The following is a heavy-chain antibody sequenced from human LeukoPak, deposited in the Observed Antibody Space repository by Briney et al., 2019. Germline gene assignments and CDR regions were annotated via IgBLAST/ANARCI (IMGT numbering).Heavy chain of an antibody. CDR2: MSYDGTNE. D-gene: IGHD4-11*01. CDR1: GFIFSNYA. J-gene: IGHJ4*02. V-gene: IGHV3-30-3*01. Sequence: GGSLRLSCVASGFIFSNYAMYWVRRAPGKGLEWVAVMSYDGTNEYYADSVKGRFTIFRDSSETTLSLQMNSLRTEDTAVYYCARGPPTTVTTNYLNYWGQGTLVTVSS. CDR3: ARGPPTTVTTNYLNY.